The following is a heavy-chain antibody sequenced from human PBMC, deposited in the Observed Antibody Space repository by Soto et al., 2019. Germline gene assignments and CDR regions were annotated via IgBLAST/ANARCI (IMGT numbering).Heavy chain of an antibody. Sequence: VSLRLSCAASGFTFGSCAMGWVRQSPGEGLQWVSGISGAGKDTYYGDSMKGRIAISRDNSKNTVYLQMNSLRVDDTALYYCANFEGGVSGPVDYWGQGILATPSS. CDR1: GFTFGSCA. D-gene: IGHD1-26*01. CDR3: ANFEGGVSGPVDY. CDR2: ISGAGKDT. J-gene: IGHJ4*02. V-gene: IGHV3-23*01.